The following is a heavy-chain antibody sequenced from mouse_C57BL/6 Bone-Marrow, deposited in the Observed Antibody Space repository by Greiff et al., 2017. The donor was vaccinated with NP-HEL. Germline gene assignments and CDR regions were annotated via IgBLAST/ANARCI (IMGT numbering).Heavy chain of an antibody. J-gene: IGHJ3*01. D-gene: IGHD2-1*01. CDR3: ARERVYYGNSAWFAY. CDR1: GFTFSSYA. CDR2: ISDGGSYT. Sequence: EVQLVESGGGLVKPGGSLKLSCAASGFTFSSYAMSWVRQTPEKRLEWVATISDGGSYTYYPDNVKGRFTISRDNAKNNLYLQMSHLKSEDTAMYYCARERVYYGNSAWFAYWGQGTLVTVSA. V-gene: IGHV5-4*01.